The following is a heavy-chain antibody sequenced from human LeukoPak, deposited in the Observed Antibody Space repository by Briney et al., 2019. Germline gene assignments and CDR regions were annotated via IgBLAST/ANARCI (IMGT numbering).Heavy chain of an antibody. J-gene: IGHJ4*02. Sequence: SETLSLTCAVYGGSFSGYHWSWIRQPPGKGLEWIGEINHSGSTNYKPSLKSRVTISVDTSKNQFSLKVSSVTAADTAVYYCARAGYGSGSYNYWGQGTLVTVSS. CDR1: GGSFSGYH. D-gene: IGHD3-10*01. V-gene: IGHV4-34*01. CDR3: ARAGYGSGSYNY. CDR2: INHSGST.